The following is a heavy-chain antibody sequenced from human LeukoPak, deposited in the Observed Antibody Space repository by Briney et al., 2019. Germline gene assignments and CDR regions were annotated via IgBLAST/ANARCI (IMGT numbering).Heavy chain of an antibody. CDR3: ARVHVMGRGRYYFDY. V-gene: IGHV3-9*01. CDR1: GFTFDDYA. D-gene: IGHD3-10*01. CDR2: ISWNSGSI. Sequence: NPGGSLRLSCAASGFTFDDYAMHWVRQAPGKGLEWVSGISWNSGSIGYGDSVKGRFTISRDNAKNSLYLQMNSLRAEDTALYHCARVHVMGRGRYYFDYWGQGTLVTVSS. J-gene: IGHJ4*02.